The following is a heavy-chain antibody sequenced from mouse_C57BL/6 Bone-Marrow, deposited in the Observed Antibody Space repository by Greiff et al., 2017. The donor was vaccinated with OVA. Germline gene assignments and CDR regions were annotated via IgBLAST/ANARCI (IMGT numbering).Heavy chain of an antibody. D-gene: IGHD2-3*01. Sequence: VQLQQPGAELVRPGTSVQLSCKASGYTFTSYWMHWVKQRPGQGLEWIGVIDPSDSYTNYNQKFKGKATLTVDTSSSTAYMQLSSLTSEDSAVYYCARRGGYYIFDYWGKGTTLTVSS. CDR3: ARRGGYYIFDY. J-gene: IGHJ2*01. CDR1: GYTFTSYW. V-gene: IGHV1-59*01. CDR2: IDPSDSYT.